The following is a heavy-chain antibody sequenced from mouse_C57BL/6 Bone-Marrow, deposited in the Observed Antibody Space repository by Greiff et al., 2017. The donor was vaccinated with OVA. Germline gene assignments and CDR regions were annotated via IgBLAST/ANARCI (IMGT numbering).Heavy chain of an antibody. CDR2: ISDGGSYT. CDR1: GFTFSSYA. D-gene: IGHD1-1*01. V-gene: IGHV5-4*01. Sequence: DVQLQESGGGLVKPGGSLKLSCAASGFTFSSYAMSWVRQTPEKRLEWVATISDGGSYTYYPDNVKGRFTISRDNAKNNLYLQMSHLKSEDTAMYYCARDRDYYGSSYGWGQGTLVTVSA. J-gene: IGHJ3*02. CDR3: ARDRDYYGSSYG.